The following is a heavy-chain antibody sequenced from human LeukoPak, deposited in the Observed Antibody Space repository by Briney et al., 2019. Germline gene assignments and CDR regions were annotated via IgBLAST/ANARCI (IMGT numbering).Heavy chain of an antibody. V-gene: IGHV5-51*01. D-gene: IGHD1-1*01. CDR3: ARHTTTWSLDP. CDR2: IYPGDSDT. J-gene: IGHJ5*02. Sequence: GESLKISRKGPGYSFSYYWIAWVRQMPGKGLEWMGIIYPGDSDTRYSPSFQGQVTISADKSISTAYLQWSSLKASDTAMYYCARHTTTWSLDPWGQGTLVTVSS. CDR1: GYSFSYYW.